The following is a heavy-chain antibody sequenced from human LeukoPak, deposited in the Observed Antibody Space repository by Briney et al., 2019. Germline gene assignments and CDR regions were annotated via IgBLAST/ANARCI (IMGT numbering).Heavy chain of an antibody. V-gene: IGHV4-4*07. CDR1: GGSISSYY. J-gene: IGHJ6*03. D-gene: IGHD6-13*01. CDR2: IYTSGST. CDR3: AREVMRSWAYYYYYMDV. Sequence: PSETLSLTCTVSGGSISSYYWSWIRQPAGKGLEWIGRIYTSGSTNYNPSLKSRVTMSVDTSKNQFSLKLSSVTAADTAVYYCAREVMRSWAYYYYYMDVWGKGTTVTVFS.